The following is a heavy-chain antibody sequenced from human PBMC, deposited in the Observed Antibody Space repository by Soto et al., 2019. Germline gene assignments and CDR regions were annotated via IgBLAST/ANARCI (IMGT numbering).Heavy chain of an antibody. J-gene: IGHJ6*02. CDR2: ISSFSNYM. V-gene: IGHV3-21*01. CDR1: GFTFNSYS. D-gene: IGHD3-10*01. Sequence: PGGSLILSCAVSGFTFNSYSMNWVRQAPGKGLEWVSSISSFSNYMYYTDSVKGRFTISRDNSKNTLYLQMNSLRAEDTAVYYCARDTARAMVRIYYGMDVWGQGTTVTVSS. CDR3: ARDTARAMVRIYYGMDV.